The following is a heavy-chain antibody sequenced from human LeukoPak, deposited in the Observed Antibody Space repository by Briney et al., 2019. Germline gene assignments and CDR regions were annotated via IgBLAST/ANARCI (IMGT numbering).Heavy chain of an antibody. CDR2: INPNSGGT. J-gene: IGHJ5*02. V-gene: IGHV1-2*02. CDR3: ARAGGRSWFDP. Sequence: GASVKVSCKASGYTFSNYCMHWVRQAPGQGLEWMGWINPNSGGTNYAQKFQGRVTMTTDTSMSTAYMELSRLTSDDTAVYYCARAGGRSWFDPWGQGTLVTVSS. CDR1: GYTFSNYC.